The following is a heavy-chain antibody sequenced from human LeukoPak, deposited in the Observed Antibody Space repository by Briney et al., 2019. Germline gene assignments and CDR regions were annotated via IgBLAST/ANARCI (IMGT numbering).Heavy chain of an antibody. CDR1: GVSISSGDYY. Sequence: SQTLSLTCTVSGVSISSGDYYWSWIRQPPGKGLEWIGYIYYSGSTNYNPSLKSRVTISVDTSKTHFSLRLSSVTAADTAIYYCARRRRIAAAGTDAFDIWGQGTMVTVSS. CDR2: IYYSGST. J-gene: IGHJ3*02. D-gene: IGHD6-13*01. V-gene: IGHV4-30-4*08. CDR3: ARRRRIAAAGTDAFDI.